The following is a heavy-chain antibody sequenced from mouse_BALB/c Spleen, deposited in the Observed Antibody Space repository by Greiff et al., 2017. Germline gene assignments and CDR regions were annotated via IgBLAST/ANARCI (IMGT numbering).Heavy chain of an antibody. CDR3: ARSGWSPFAY. CDR2: ISSGSSTI. J-gene: IGHJ3*01. V-gene: IGHV5-17*02. CDR1: GFTFSSFG. D-gene: IGHD2-3*01. Sequence: EVQLQESGGGLVQPGGSRKLSCAASGFTFSSFGMHWVRQAPEKGLEWVAYISSGSSTIYYADTVKGRFTISRDNPKNTLFLQMTSLRSEDTAMYYCARSGWSPFAYWGQGTLVTVSA.